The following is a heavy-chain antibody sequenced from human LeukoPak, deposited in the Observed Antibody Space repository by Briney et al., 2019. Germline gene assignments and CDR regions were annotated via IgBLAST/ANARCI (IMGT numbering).Heavy chain of an antibody. Sequence: PSETLSLTCGVSGGAITNYYWNWIRQPPGKGLEWIGYIYYSGSTNYNPSLKSRVTISVDTSKNQFSLKLSSVTAADTAVYYCARGKDDFWSGYSAGGDYYYMDVWGKGTTVTVSS. CDR1: GGAITNYY. V-gene: IGHV4-59*01. D-gene: IGHD3-3*01. J-gene: IGHJ6*03. CDR2: IYYSGST. CDR3: ARGKDDFWSGYSAGGDYYYMDV.